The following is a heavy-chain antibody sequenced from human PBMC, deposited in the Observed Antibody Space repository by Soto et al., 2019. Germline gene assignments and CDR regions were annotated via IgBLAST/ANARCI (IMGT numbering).Heavy chain of an antibody. Sequence: ASVKVSCKASGYTFTSCYMHWVRQAPGQGLEWMGIIHPSGSSTTYAQKFQGRVTITRDTSASTAYMELSSLRSEDTAVYYCARDPSYYGMDVWGQGTTVTVSS. CDR2: IHPSGSST. J-gene: IGHJ6*02. V-gene: IGHV1-46*01. CDR3: ARDPSYYGMDV. CDR1: GYTFTSCY.